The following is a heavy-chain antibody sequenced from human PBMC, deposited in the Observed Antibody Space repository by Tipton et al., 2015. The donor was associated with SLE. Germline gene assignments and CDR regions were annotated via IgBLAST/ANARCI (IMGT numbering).Heavy chain of an antibody. J-gene: IGHJ4*02. CDR2: IYYSGTT. CDR3: VRLELPATKADY. CDR1: GFSFSSYY. Sequence: TLSLTCTVSGFSFSSYYWGWIRQPPGKGLEWLGTIYYSGTTYYNPSLKSRLTLSIDTSKNQFSLKLSSVTAADTAVYYCVRLELPATKADYWGPGTLVTVSS. D-gene: IGHD5-24*01. V-gene: IGHV4-38-2*02.